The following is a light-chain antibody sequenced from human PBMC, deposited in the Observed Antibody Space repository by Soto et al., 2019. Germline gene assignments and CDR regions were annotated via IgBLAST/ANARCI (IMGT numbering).Light chain of an antibody. CDR3: QQYNSYSRT. CDR2: KAS. CDR1: QSISTS. J-gene: IGKJ1*01. Sequence: DIQMTQSPSTLSASVGDRVTITCRASQSISTSLAWYQQKPGKAPKLLIYKASSLESGVPSRFSGSGSGTEFTLTITSLQPDDFATYYCQQYNSYSRTFGQGTNVEIK. V-gene: IGKV1-5*03.